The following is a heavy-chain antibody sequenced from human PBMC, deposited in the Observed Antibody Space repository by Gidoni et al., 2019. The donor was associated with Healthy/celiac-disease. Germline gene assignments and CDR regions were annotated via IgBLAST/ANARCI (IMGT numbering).Heavy chain of an antibody. D-gene: IGHD6-19*01. V-gene: IGHV3-48*02. CDR2: ISSSSSTI. Sequence: EVQLVESGGGLVQPGGSLRLSCAASGFTFSSYSMNWVRQAPGKGLEWVSYISSSSSTIYYADSVKGRFTISRDNAKNSLYLQMNSLRDEDTAVYYCESSGFFNDDAFDIWGQGTMVTVSS. CDR3: ESSGFFNDDAFDI. J-gene: IGHJ3*02. CDR1: GFTFSSYS.